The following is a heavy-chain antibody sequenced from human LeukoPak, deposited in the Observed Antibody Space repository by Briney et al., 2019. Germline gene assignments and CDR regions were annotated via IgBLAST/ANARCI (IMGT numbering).Heavy chain of an antibody. J-gene: IGHJ5*02. D-gene: IGHD2-15*01. CDR3: ARAYCSGGTCYSSTGMFDP. V-gene: IGHV4-34*01. CDR2: INHSGST. Sequence: PSETLSLTCAVYGGSFSGYYWSWIRQPPGKGLEWIGEINHSGSTNYNPSLKSRVTISVDTSKNQFSLKLSSVTAADTAVYSCARAYCSGGTCYSSTGMFDPWGQGTLVTVSS. CDR1: GGSFSGYY.